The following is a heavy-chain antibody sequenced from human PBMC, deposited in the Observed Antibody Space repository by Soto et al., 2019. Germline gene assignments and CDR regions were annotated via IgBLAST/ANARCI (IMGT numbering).Heavy chain of an antibody. V-gene: IGHV4-39*07. J-gene: IGHJ5*02. CDR3: TRVATAVPS. D-gene: IGHD5-18*01. CDR1: GGSISSSSYY. CDR2: INHSGST. Sequence: SETLSLTCTVSGGSISSSSYYWSWIRQPPGKGLEWIGEINHSGSTNYNPSLQGRVTMSIDTSKNQFSLMLTSVTAADTAVYYCTRVATAVPSWGRGVLVTVSS.